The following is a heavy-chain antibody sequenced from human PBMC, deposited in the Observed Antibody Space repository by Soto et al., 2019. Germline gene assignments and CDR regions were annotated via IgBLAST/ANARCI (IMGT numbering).Heavy chain of an antibody. CDR2: IYPGDSDT. D-gene: IGHD2-8*01. V-gene: IGHV5-51*01. J-gene: IGHJ5*02. CDR1: GYTFTSYW. CDR3: MRQLGVDADNWFHP. Sequence: GESLKISCVASGYTFTSYWIGWVRPMPGKGLEWMGIIYPGDSDTRYSPSFRGQVTISADKSISTAYLQWSSLKASDTAMYYCMRQLGVDADNWFHPWGQGTLVTSPQ.